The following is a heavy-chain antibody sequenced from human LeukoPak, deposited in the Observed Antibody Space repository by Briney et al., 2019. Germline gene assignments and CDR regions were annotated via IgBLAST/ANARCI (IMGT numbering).Heavy chain of an antibody. CDR1: GYTFTSYY. V-gene: IGHV1-46*01. CDR3: ARDPGYCSSTSCYNDY. D-gene: IGHD2-2*03. Sequence: ASVKVSCKASGYTFTSYYMHWVRQAPGHALEWMGIINPSGGSTSYAQKFQGRVTMTRDTSTSTVYMELSSLRSEDTAVYYCARDPGYCSSTSCYNDYWGQGTLVTVSS. CDR2: INPSGGST. J-gene: IGHJ4*02.